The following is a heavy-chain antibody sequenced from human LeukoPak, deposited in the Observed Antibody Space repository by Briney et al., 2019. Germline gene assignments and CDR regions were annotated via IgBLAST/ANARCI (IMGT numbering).Heavy chain of an antibody. D-gene: IGHD3-3*01. Sequence: PGRSLRLSCAASGFTFSSYAMHWVRQAPGKGLEWVAVISYDGSNKYYADSVKGRFTISRDNSKNTLYLQMNSLRAEDTAVYYCETILEWLLHWGQGTLVTVSS. J-gene: IGHJ4*02. CDR1: GFTFSSYA. CDR2: ISYDGSNK. V-gene: IGHV3-30-3*01. CDR3: ETILEWLLH.